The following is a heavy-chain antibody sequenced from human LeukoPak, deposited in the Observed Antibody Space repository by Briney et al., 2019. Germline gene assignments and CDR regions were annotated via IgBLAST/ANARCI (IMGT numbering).Heavy chain of an antibody. Sequence: SETLSLTCTVSGGSISSYYWSWIRQPPGKGLEWIGYIYYSGSTNYNPSLKSRVTISVDTSKNQFSLKLGSVTAADTAVYYCARGHYYDSSGSFDYWGQGTLVTVSS. CDR2: IYYSGST. J-gene: IGHJ4*02. V-gene: IGHV4-59*01. CDR1: GGSISSYY. CDR3: ARGHYYDSSGSFDY. D-gene: IGHD3-22*01.